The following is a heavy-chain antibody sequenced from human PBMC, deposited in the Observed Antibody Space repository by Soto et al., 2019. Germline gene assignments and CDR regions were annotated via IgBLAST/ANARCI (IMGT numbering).Heavy chain of an antibody. D-gene: IGHD4-17*01. CDR1: GFTFSSYA. CDR2: ISSNGGST. CDR3: AREHGDDDAFDI. Sequence: GGSLRLSCAASGFTFSSYAMHWARQAPGKGLEYVSAISSNGGSTYYANSVKGRFTISRDNSKNTLYLQMGSLRAEDMAVYYCAREHGDDDAFDIWGQGTMVTVSS. J-gene: IGHJ3*02. V-gene: IGHV3-64*01.